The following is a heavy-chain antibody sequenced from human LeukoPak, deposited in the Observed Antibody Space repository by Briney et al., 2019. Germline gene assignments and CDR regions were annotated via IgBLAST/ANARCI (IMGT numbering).Heavy chain of an antibody. V-gene: IGHV3-74*01. CDR2: ISSDAITT. CDR3: AKDITSGSYTPYFDY. Sequence: GGSLRLSCAASGFTFSSYWMHWVRQAPGKGLVWVSRISSDAITTTYADSVKGRFTISRDNARNTLYLQMNSLRAEDTALYYCAKDITSGSYTPYFDYWGQGTLVTVSS. J-gene: IGHJ4*02. CDR1: GFTFSSYW. D-gene: IGHD1-26*01.